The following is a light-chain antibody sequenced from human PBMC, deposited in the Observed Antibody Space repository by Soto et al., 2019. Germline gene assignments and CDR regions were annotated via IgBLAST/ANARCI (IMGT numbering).Light chain of an antibody. J-gene: IGLJ1*01. Sequence: QSALTQPASVSGSPGQSIAISRTGTSSDVGSYDLVSWYQQHPGKAPKLMIYEVTKRPSGVSSRFSGSKSGNTASLTISGLQAEDDADYYCCSSEGGGTYVFGTGNKVTVL. CDR2: EVT. CDR1: SSDVGSYDL. CDR3: CSSEGGGTYV. V-gene: IGLV2-23*02.